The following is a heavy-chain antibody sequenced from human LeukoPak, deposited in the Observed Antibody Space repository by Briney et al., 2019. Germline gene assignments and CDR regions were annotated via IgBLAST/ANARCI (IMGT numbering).Heavy chain of an antibody. V-gene: IGHV3-21*01. D-gene: IGHD3-10*01. CDR1: GFTFSSYS. CDR3: ARVSGTYYKGHFDY. Sequence: NPGGSLRLSCAASGFTFSSYSMNRVRQAPGKGLEWVSYISGSGTEIYYADSVKGRFTISRDNAKNALYLQMNSLSAEDTAVYYCARVSGTYYKGHFDYWGQGTLVTVSS. J-gene: IGHJ4*02. CDR2: ISGSGTEI.